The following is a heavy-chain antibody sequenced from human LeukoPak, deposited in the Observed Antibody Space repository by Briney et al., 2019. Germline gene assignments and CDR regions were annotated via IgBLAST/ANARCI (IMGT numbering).Heavy chain of an antibody. CDR1: GFTFSSYE. CDR3: AREKQWLFDY. Sequence: GGSLRLSCAASGFTFSSYEMNWVRQAPGKGLEWVSYISSSGSTIYYADSVKGRFTISRDNAKNSLYLQMNSLRAEDTALYYCAREKQWLFDYWGQGTLVTVSS. J-gene: IGHJ4*02. CDR2: ISSSGSTI. D-gene: IGHD3-22*01. V-gene: IGHV3-48*03.